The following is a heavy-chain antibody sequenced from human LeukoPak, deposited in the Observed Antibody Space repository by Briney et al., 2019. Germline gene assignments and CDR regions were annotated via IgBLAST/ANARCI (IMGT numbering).Heavy chain of an antibody. V-gene: IGHV4-61*01. CDR3: ARGGYCSGGSCYFLPDY. Sequence: SETLSLTCTVSGGSVSSGSYYWSWIRQPPGEGLEWIGYIYYSGSTNYNPSLKSRVTISVDTSKNQFSLKLSSVTAADTAVYYCARGGYCSGGSCYFLPDYWGQGTLVTVSS. D-gene: IGHD2-15*01. J-gene: IGHJ4*02. CDR1: GGSVSSGSYY. CDR2: IYYSGST.